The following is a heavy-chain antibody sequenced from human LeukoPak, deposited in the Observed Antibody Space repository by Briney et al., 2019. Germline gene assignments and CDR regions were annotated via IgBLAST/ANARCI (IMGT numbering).Heavy chain of an antibody. J-gene: IGHJ6*02. CDR3: ARAKDFYSGMDL. CDR2: INPNSGGT. CDR1: AYTFTGYY. V-gene: IGHV1-2*02. Sequence: ASVKVSCKASAYTFTGYYLNWVRQAPGQGVQWMGWINPNSGGTNYGQDFQGRVTMTRDTSISTGYMELSRLTSDDTAVYYCARAKDFYSGMDLWGQGTTVTVSS.